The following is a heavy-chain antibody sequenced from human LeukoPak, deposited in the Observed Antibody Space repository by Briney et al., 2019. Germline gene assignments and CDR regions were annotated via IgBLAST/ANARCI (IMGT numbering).Heavy chain of an antibody. V-gene: IGHV5-51*01. J-gene: IGHJ4*02. D-gene: IGHD3-10*01. Sequence: IYPGDSDTRYTPSFQGRVTISADKSISTAYLQWSSLKASDTAMYYCARRDYGSGSYPSSFDYWGQGTLVTVSS. CDR3: ARRDYGSGSYPSSFDY. CDR2: IYPGDSDT.